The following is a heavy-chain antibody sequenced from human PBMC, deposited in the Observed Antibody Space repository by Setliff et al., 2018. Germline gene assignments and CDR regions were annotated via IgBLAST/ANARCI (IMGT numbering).Heavy chain of an antibody. CDR1: GFTFDDYA. Sequence: GGSLRLSCAASGFTFDDYAMHWVRQAPGKGLEWVSGISWNSGSIGYADSVKGRFTISRDNAKNSLYLQMNRLRAEDTALYYCAKDIRPGGELPGDYYGMDVWGQGTTVTVSS. CDR3: AKDIRPGGELPGDYYGMDV. D-gene: IGHD1-26*01. CDR2: ISWNSGSI. J-gene: IGHJ6*02. V-gene: IGHV3-9*01.